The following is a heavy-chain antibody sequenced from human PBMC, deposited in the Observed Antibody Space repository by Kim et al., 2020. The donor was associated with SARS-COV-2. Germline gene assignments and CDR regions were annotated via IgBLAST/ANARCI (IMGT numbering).Heavy chain of an antibody. CDR2: IYYSGST. V-gene: IGHV4-39*01. CDR1: GGSISSSSYY. J-gene: IGHJ4*02. D-gene: IGHD3-22*01. CDR3: ARRKYYYDSSGYLYGDDY. Sequence: SETLSLTCTVSGGSISSSSYYWGWIRQPPGKGLEWIGSIYYSGSTYYNPSLKSRVTISVDTSKNQFSLKLSSVTAADTAVYYCARRKYYYDSSGYLYGDDYWGQGTLVTVSS.